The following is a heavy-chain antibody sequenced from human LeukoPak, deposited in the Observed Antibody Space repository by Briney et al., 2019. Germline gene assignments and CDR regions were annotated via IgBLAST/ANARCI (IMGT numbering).Heavy chain of an antibody. Sequence: SQTLSLTCAVSGGSISSGGYSWSWIRQPPGKGLEWIGYIYYSGSTYYNPSLKSRVTISVDTSKNQFSLKLSSVTAADTAVYYCARDRAVLLWFGPPLADSHDDAFDIWGQGTMVTVSS. V-gene: IGHV4-30-4*07. J-gene: IGHJ3*02. CDR3: ARDRAVLLWFGPPLADSHDDAFDI. D-gene: IGHD3-10*01. CDR2: IYYSGST. CDR1: GGSISSGGYS.